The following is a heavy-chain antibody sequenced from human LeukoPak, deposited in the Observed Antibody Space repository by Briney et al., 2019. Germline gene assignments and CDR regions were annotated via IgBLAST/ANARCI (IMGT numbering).Heavy chain of an antibody. CDR2: ISGSGGTT. J-gene: IGHJ1*01. CDR3: AKEEGYYYDSGGYYVEYFQH. CDR1: GFTFNNYA. D-gene: IGHD3-22*01. V-gene: IGHV3-23*01. Sequence: GGSLRLSCAASGFTFNNYAMSWVRQAPGKGLEWVSAISGSGGTTYYADSVKGRFTFSRDNSKNTLYLQMNSLRAEDTAVYYCAKEEGYYYDSGGYYVEYFQHWGQGTLVTVST.